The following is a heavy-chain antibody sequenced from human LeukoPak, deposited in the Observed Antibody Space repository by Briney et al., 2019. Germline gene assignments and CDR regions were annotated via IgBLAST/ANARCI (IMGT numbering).Heavy chain of an antibody. Sequence: GGSLRLSCAASGFTFSGYAMSWVRQAPGKGLEWVSAISGSGGSTYYADSVKGRFTISRDNSKNTLYLQMNSLRADDTALYYCAKDPGYFGGWGQGTLVTVSS. CDR3: AKDPGYFGG. D-gene: IGHD3-16*01. V-gene: IGHV3-23*01. CDR2: ISGSGGST. CDR1: GFTFSGYA. J-gene: IGHJ4*02.